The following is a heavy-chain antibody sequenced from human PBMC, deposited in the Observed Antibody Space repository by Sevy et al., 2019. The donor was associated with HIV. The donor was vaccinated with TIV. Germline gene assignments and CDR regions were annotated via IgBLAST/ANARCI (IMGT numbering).Heavy chain of an antibody. CDR1: GFTFSYYG. CDR3: AKKTASAGTGGFDY. CDR2: IGYDGTDK. J-gene: IGHJ4*02. D-gene: IGHD6-13*01. Sequence: GGSLRLSCTASGFTFSYYGMHWVRQAPGKGLEWVAFIGYDGTDKYYSESVKGRFAISRDNSKNTVFLEMNSLRTDDTAIYYCAKKTASAGTGGFDYWGQGALVTVSS. V-gene: IGHV3-30*02.